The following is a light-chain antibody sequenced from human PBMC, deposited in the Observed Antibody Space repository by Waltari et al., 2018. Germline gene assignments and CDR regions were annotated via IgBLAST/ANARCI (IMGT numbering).Light chain of an antibody. J-gene: IGKJ4*01. V-gene: IGKV3-11*01. CDR1: QCVSSY. CDR3: QQRSDWLLT. Sequence: EIVLTQSPATLSLSPGERATLSCRASQCVSSYLAWYQQKSGQAPRLPIYDASNRATGIPARFSGGGSGTDSTLTISSLEPEDFAVYYCQQRSDWLLTFGGGTKVEIK. CDR2: DAS.